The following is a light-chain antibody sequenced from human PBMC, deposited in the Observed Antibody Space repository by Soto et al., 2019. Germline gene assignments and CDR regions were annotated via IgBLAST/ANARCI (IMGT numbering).Light chain of an antibody. J-gene: IGLJ2*01. CDR3: AAWDDSLSGQVV. V-gene: IGLV1-47*01. CDR1: SPNIGSNY. CDR2: RNN. Sequence: QSVLTQPPSASGTPGQRVTISCSGSSPNIGSNYVYWYQQLPGTAPKLLIYRNNQRPSGVPDRFSGSKSGTSASLAISGLRSDDEADYYCAAWDDSLSGQVVFGGGTKLTVL.